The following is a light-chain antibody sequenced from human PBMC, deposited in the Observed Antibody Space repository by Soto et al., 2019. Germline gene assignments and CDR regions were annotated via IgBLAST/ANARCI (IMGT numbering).Light chain of an antibody. CDR1: QSVSSY. Sequence: EIVLTQSPATLSLSPGERATLSCRASQSVSSYLAWYQQKPGQAPRLLIYDASSRAPGIPDRFSGGGSGTDFTLTISRLEPEDFAVYYCQQFSSYPLTFGGGTKV. J-gene: IGKJ4*01. CDR3: QQFSSYPLT. CDR2: DAS. V-gene: IGKV3-11*01.